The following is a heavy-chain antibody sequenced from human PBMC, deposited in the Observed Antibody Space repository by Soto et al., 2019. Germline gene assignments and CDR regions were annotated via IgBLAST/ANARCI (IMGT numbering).Heavy chain of an antibody. D-gene: IGHD3-3*01. CDR1: GGTFSHSA. J-gene: IGHJ5*02. CDR3: ARDGDLRSDFWSGPLGGGWFDP. CDR2: IIPIFGST. V-gene: IGHV1-69*12. Sequence: QVQLVQSGAEVRKPGSSVKVSCKASGGTFSHSAITWVRQAPGQGLEWVGGIIPIFGSTNYARKFQGRVTITADESTSTAYMELSSLTSEDTAVYYCARDGDLRSDFWSGPLGGGWFDPWGQGTLVTVSS.